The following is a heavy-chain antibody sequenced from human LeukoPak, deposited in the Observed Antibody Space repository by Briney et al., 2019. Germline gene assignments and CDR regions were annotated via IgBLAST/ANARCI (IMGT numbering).Heavy chain of an antibody. CDR2: ISNSGDTI. V-gene: IGHV3-11*01. CDR3: ATNLPSRNDGWPLFDS. D-gene: IGHD1-1*01. J-gene: IGHJ4*02. CDR1: GFTFSDYY. Sequence: GGPLRLSCVASGFTFSDYYMSWIRQTPGKGVEWLSFISNSGDTIYYADSVKGRFTFSRDNAKNSLYLQMDSLRAEDTALYYCATNLPSRNDGWPLFDSLGQGTLVTVSS.